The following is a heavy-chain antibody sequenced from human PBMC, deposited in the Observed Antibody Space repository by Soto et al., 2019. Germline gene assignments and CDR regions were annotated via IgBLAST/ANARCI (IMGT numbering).Heavy chain of an antibody. CDR2: INPNSGGT. J-gene: IGHJ3*02. V-gene: IGHV1-2*02. Sequence: ASVKVSCKASGYTFTGYYMHWVRQAPGQGLEWMGWINPNSGGTNYAQKFQGRVTMTRDTSISTAYMELSRLRSDDTAVYYCAREGGKNGYCGGDCYPSRGAFDIWGQRTMVTVSS. D-gene: IGHD2-21*02. CDR3: AREGGKNGYCGGDCYPSRGAFDI. CDR1: GYTFTGYY.